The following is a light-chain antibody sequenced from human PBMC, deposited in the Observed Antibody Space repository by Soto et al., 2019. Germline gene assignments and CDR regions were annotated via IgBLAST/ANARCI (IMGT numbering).Light chain of an antibody. CDR3: QSYDSSLSGYV. J-gene: IGLJ2*01. CDR1: SSNIGAGYD. Sequence: QAVVTQPPSVSGAPGQRVTISCTGSSSNIGAGYDVHWYQQLPGTAPKLLIYGNSNRPSGVPDRFSGSKSGTSASLAITGLQAEDEADYYCQSYDSSLSGYVCGGGTKLTVL. V-gene: IGLV1-40*01. CDR2: GNS.